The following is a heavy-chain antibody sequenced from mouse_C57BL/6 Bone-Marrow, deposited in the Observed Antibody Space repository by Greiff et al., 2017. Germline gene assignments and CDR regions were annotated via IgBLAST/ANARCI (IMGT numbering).Heavy chain of an antibody. V-gene: IGHV1-76*01. CDR3: ARFPLWLRRPYYAMDY. D-gene: IGHD2-2*01. J-gene: IGHJ4*01. Sequence: QVQLQQSGAELVRPGASVKLSCKASGYTFTDYYINWVKQRPGQGLEWIARIYPGSGNTYYNEKFKGKATLTAEKSSSTAYMQLSSLTSEDSAVYFCARFPLWLRRPYYAMDYWGQGTSVTVSS. CDR1: GYTFTDYY. CDR2: IYPGSGNT.